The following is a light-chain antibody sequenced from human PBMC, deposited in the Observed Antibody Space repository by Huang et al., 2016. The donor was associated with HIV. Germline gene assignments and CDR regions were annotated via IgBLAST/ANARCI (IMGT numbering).Light chain of an antibody. CDR1: QSITTW. CDR3: QHYNSYFPWT. J-gene: IGKJ1*01. V-gene: IGKV1-5*03. CDR2: KAS. Sequence: DIQMTQSPSTLSASVGDRVTITCRASQSITTWLAWYQQKPGKAPNLLIYKASSLESGVPSRFSGSGSGTEFTLTISSLQPDDFATYYCQHYNSYFPWTFGQGTKVEIK.